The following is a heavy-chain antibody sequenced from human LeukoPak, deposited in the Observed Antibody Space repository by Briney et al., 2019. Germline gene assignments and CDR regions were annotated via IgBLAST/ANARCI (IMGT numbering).Heavy chain of an antibody. J-gene: IGHJ5*02. CDR2: ISSSSSYI. CDR1: GFTFSSYS. D-gene: IGHD6-13*01. Sequence: GGSLRLSCAASGFTFSSYSMNWVRQAPGKGLEWVSSISSSSSYIYYADSVKGRFTISRDNAKNSLYLQMNSLRAEDTAVYYCARDLKQQLSPNWLDPWGQGTLVTVSS. CDR3: ARDLKQQLSPNWLDP. V-gene: IGHV3-21*01.